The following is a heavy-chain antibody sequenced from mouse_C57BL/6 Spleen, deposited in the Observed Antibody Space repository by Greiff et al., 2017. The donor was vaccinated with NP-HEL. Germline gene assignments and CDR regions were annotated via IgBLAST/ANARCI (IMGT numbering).Heavy chain of an antibody. CDR3: ARGGLRRDYAMDY. Sequence: EVKVVESGGGLVKPGGSLKLSCAASGFTFSDYGMHWVRQAPEKGLEWVAYISSGSSTIYYADTVKGRFTISRDNAKNTLFLQMTSLRSEDTAMYYCARGGLRRDYAMDYWGQGTSVTVSS. D-gene: IGHD2-4*01. CDR1: GFTFSDYG. J-gene: IGHJ4*01. V-gene: IGHV5-17*01. CDR2: ISSGSSTI.